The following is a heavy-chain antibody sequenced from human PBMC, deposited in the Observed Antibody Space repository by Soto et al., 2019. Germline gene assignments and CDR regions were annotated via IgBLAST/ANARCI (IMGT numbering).Heavy chain of an antibody. Sequence: ASVKVSFKASGYTFTRYDINWLRQATGQGLEWMGWMNPNSGNTGYAQKFQGRVTMTRNTSISTAYMELSSLRSEDTAVYYCARGYCSSTSCYYYYYYGMDVWGQGTTVTVSS. CDR2: MNPNSGNT. V-gene: IGHV1-8*01. J-gene: IGHJ6*02. CDR3: ARGYCSSTSCYYYYYYGMDV. D-gene: IGHD2-2*01. CDR1: GYTFTRYD.